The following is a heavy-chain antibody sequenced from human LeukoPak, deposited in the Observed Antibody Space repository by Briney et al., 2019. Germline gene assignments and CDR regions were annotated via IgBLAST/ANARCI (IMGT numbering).Heavy chain of an antibody. Sequence: GGSLRLSCAISGFTFSSYGMSWVRQAPGKGLEWVSYISISSDSIYYADSVKGRFTISRDNARNSLYLQMNTLRAEDTAVYYCAREIFHGSGSPRLDYWGQGTLVTVSS. CDR1: GFTFSSYG. CDR3: AREIFHGSGSPRLDY. J-gene: IGHJ4*02. V-gene: IGHV3-48*01. CDR2: ISISSDSI. D-gene: IGHD3-10*01.